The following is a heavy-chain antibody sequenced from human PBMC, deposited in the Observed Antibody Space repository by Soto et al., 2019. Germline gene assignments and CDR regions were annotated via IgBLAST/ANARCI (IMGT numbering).Heavy chain of an antibody. V-gene: IGHV4-34*01. CDR3: AKGPYFFVS. CDR2: INHSGSI. J-gene: IGHJ4*02. Sequence: QVQLQQWGAGLLKPSETLSLTCGVYGGSFSGYYWSCIRQPPGKGLEWIGEINHSGSINYNPSLKSRVTMSIDTSQKQFSLQLRSVTAADTAVYYCAKGPYFFVSWGQGTLLTGSS. D-gene: IGHD2-21*01. CDR1: GGSFSGYY.